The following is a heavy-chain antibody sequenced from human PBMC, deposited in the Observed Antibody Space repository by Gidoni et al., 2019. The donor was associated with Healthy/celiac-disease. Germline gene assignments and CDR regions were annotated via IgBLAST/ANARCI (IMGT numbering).Heavy chain of an antibody. CDR3: ARINQYYYEN. V-gene: IGHV4-34*01. CDR1: GGSFSGYY. CDR2: INHSGST. J-gene: IGHJ4*02. Sequence: QLQLQQWGAGLWRPPETLSLTYSVYGGSFSGYYWSWIRQPPGKGLVWIGEINHSGSTNYNPSLKSRVTISVDTSKNQFSLKLSSVTAADTAVYYCARINQYYYENWGQGTLVTVSS.